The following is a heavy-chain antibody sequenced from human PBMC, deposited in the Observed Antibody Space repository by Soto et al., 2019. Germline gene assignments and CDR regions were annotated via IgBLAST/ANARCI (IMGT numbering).Heavy chain of an antibody. Sequence: LRLSCAASGFTFSSYEMNWVRQAPGKGLEWVSYISSSGSTIYYADSVKGRFTISRDNAKNSLYLQMNSLRAEDTAVYYCAREITMVRGGFYFDYWGQGTLVTVSS. CDR3: AREITMVRGGFYFDY. D-gene: IGHD3-10*01. V-gene: IGHV3-48*03. J-gene: IGHJ4*02. CDR1: GFTFSSYE. CDR2: ISSSGSTI.